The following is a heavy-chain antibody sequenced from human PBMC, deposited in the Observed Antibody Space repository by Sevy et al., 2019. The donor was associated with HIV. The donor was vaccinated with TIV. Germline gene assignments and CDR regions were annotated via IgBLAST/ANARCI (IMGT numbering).Heavy chain of an antibody. V-gene: IGHV1-2*02. Sequence: ASVKVSCKASGYTFTGYYMHWVRQAPGQGLEWMGWINPNSGGTNYAQKFQGRVTMTRDTSISTAYMELSRLRSDDTAVYYCATSRGLICYDSSGYYSPFDYWGQGTLVTVS. CDR3: ATSRGLICYDSSGYYSPFDY. J-gene: IGHJ4*02. CDR2: INPNSGGT. CDR1: GYTFTGYY. D-gene: IGHD3-22*01.